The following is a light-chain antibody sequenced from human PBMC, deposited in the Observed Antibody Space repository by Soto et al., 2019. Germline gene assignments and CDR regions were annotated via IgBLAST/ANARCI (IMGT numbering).Light chain of an antibody. Sequence: ELVMTQSPATLSVSPGETATVSCRASQNVGSNLAWYQQKPGQAPRLLIYAASTRATGIPARFSGSGSGTEFTLTISSLQSEDFAVYYCQQYNNWSFGQGTRLEI. CDR1: QNVGSN. V-gene: IGKV3-15*01. J-gene: IGKJ5*01. CDR3: QQYNNWS. CDR2: AAS.